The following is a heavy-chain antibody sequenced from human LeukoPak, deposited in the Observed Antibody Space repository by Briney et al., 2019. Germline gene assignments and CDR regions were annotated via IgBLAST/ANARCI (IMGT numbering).Heavy chain of an antibody. J-gene: IGHJ6*03. CDR3: ARRNPYYYYYYMDV. CDR2: IYYSGST. Sequence: SETLSLTCTVSGGSISSYYWSWIRQPPGRGLEWIGYIYYSGSTNYNPSLKSRVTISVDTSKNQFSLKLSSVTAADTAVYYCARRNPYYYYYYMDVWGKGTTVTVSS. V-gene: IGHV4-59*01. D-gene: IGHD1-14*01. CDR1: GGSISSYY.